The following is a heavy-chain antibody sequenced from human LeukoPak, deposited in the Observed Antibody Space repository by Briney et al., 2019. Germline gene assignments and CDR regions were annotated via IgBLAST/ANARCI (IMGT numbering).Heavy chain of an antibody. CDR1: GGSISSYY. CDR2: IYYSGST. J-gene: IGHJ3*02. D-gene: IGHD6-13*01. V-gene: IGHV4-59*01. Sequence: KTSETLSLTCTVSGGSISSYYWSWIRQPPGKGLEWIGYIYYSGSTNYNPSLKSRVTISVDTSKNQFSLKLSSVTAADTAVYYCARGKLLVDAFDIWGQGTMVTVSS. CDR3: ARGKLLVDAFDI.